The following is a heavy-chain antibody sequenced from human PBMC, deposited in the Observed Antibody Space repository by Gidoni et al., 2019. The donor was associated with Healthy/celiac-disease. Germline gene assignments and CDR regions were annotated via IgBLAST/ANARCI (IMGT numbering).Heavy chain of an antibody. CDR1: GFTFSSYA. D-gene: IGHD5-18*01. Sequence: EVQLLESGGGLVQPGGSLRRSGAASGFTFSSYAMSWVRQARGKGLEWVSAISGSGGSTYYADSVKGRFTISRDNSKNTLYLQMNSLRAEDTAVYYCAKPQRDTAMVAVDYWGQGTLVTVSS. CDR2: ISGSGGST. CDR3: AKPQRDTAMVAVDY. V-gene: IGHV3-23*01. J-gene: IGHJ4*02.